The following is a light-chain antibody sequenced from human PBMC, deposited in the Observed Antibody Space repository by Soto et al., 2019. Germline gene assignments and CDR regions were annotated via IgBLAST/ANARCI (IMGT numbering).Light chain of an antibody. CDR1: QSVSSSY. V-gene: IGKV3-20*01. Sequence: IVLTQSPGTLSLSPRERATLSCRTSQSVSSSYLAWYQQKPGQAPRLLIYGASTRATGIPDRFSGSGSGTDFTLTITRLEPEDFAVYYCQQYGTSFWTFGQGTKVEIK. J-gene: IGKJ1*01. CDR3: QQYGTSFWT. CDR2: GAS.